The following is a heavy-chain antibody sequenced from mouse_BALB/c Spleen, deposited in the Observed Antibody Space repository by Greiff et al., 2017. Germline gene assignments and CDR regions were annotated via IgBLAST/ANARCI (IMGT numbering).Heavy chain of an antibody. CDR1: GYSFTGFY. D-gene: IGHD1-1*01. CDR2: ISCYNGAT. Sequence: LVKTGASVKISCKASGYSFTGFYMHWVKQSHGKSLEWIGYISCYNGATSYNQKFKGKATFTVDTSSSTAYMQFNSLTSEDSAVYYCARERDYYGSSLMDYWGQGTSVTVSS. CDR3: ARERDYYGSSLMDY. J-gene: IGHJ4*01. V-gene: IGHV1S34*01.